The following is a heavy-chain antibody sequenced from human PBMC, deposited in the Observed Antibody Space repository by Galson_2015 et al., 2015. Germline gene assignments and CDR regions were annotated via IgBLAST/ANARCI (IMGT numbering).Heavy chain of an antibody. Sequence: SVKVSCKASGGTFSSYTISWVRQAPGQGLEWMGGIIPIFGTANYAQKFQGGVTITADESTSTAYMELSSLRSEDTAVYYCARDHDYSNYYYYGMDVWGQGTTVTVAS. D-gene: IGHD4-11*01. CDR1: GGTFSSYT. J-gene: IGHJ6*02. CDR2: IIPIFGTA. V-gene: IGHV1-69*13. CDR3: ARDHDYSNYYYYGMDV.